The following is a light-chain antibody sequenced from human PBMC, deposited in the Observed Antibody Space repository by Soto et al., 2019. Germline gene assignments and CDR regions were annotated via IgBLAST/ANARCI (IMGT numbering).Light chain of an antibody. CDR3: LQYNNWWT. Sequence: DMVMTQSPATLSVSPGERATLSCRASQSVSSSLAWYQQKPGRSPRLLISGASTRAIGIPARFSGSGSGTEFTLTISSLQSEDFAVYYCLQYNNWWTFGQGTKVEIK. CDR2: GAS. V-gene: IGKV3-15*01. CDR1: QSVSSS. J-gene: IGKJ1*01.